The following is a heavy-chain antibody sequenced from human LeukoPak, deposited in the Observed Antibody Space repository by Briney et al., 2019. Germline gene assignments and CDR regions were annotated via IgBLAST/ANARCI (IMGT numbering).Heavy chain of an antibody. V-gene: IGHV3-23*01. J-gene: IGHJ4*02. Sequence: GSLILSFAASGFPFSSYAMNWVRPAPGKGLEWVSAISGSGGTTYYADSVKGRFTISRDNSGNTLYLQMNSLRAEDTAVYYCAKDRGYWGQGTLVTVSS. CDR2: ISGSGGTT. CDR3: AKDRGY. CDR1: GFPFSSYA.